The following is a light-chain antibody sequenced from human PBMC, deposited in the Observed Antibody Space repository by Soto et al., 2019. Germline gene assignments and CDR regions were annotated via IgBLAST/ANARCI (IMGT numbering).Light chain of an antibody. V-gene: IGLV2-11*01. CDR2: LVS. CDR1: SSAVGGYNY. J-gene: IGLJ1*01. Sequence: QSALTQPRSVSGSPGQSVTISCTGTSSAVGGYNYVSWYQQHPGKAPKVMIYLVSKRPSGVPDRFSGSKSGNTASLTISGLQDEDEADYYCCSYEGKYIYVFGTGTKVTV. CDR3: CSYEGKYIYV.